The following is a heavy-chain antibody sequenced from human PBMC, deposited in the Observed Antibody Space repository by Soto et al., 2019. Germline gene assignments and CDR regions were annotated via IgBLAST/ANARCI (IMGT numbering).Heavy chain of an antibody. J-gene: IGHJ5*02. V-gene: IGHV4-34*01. CDR3: ARVDTMVRGRSWWFDP. D-gene: IGHD3-10*01. Sequence: SETLSLTCAVYGGSFSGYYWSWIRQPPGKGLEWIGEINHSGSTNYNPSLKSRVTISVDTSKNQFSLKLSSVTAADTAVYYCARVDTMVRGRSWWFDPWGQGTLVTVSS. CDR2: INHSGST. CDR1: GGSFSGYY.